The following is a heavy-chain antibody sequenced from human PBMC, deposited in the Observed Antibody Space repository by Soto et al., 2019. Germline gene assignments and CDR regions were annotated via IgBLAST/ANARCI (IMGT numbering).Heavy chain of an antibody. CDR2: IRSKAYGGTT. D-gene: IGHD2-2*01. J-gene: IGHJ6*02. CDR3: TRDSASNYYYGMDV. CDR1: GFTFGDYA. Sequence: GESLKISCTASGFTFGDYAMSWFRQAPGKGLEWVGFIRSKAYGGTTEYAASVKGRFTISRDDSKSIAYLQMNSLKTEDTAVYYCTRDSASNYYYGMDVWGQGTTVTVSS. V-gene: IGHV3-49*03.